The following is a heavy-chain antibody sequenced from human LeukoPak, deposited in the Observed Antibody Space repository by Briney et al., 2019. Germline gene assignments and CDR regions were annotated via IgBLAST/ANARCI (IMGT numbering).Heavy chain of an antibody. CDR1: GFTVSSNY. V-gene: IGHV3-66*01. D-gene: IGHD3-9*01. Sequence: PGGPLRLSCAASGFTVSSNYMSWVRQAPGKGLEWVSVIYSGGSTYYADSVKGRFTISRDNSKNTLYLQMNSLRAEDTAVYYCAKGPLDWGSDYWRQGTLVTVSS. CDR3: AKGPLDWGSDY. CDR2: IYSGGST. J-gene: IGHJ4*02.